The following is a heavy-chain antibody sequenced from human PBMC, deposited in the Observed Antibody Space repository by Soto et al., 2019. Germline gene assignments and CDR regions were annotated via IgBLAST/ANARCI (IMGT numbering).Heavy chain of an antibody. CDR2: VYHSGTT. CDR3: ARSLYSSSWYGGK. D-gene: IGHD6-13*01. CDR1: GYLLSNGYY. J-gene: IGHJ4*02. V-gene: IGHV4-38-2*01. Sequence: PSETLSLTCGVSGYLLSNGYYWNWIRQPPWKGLKLIGSVYHSGTTYYNPSLKSRVTISLGTSKNPFSLELSSVTAADTAVYYCARSLYSSSWYGGKWGRGTLVTVSS.